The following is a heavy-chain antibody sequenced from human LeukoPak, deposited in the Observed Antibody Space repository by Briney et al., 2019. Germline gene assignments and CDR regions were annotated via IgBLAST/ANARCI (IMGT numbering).Heavy chain of an antibody. CDR2: IYYSGST. J-gene: IGHJ3*02. Sequence: SETLSLTCTVSGGSISSYYWSWIRQPPGKGLEWIGSIYYSGSTYYNPSLKSRVTISVDTSKNQFSLKLSSVTAADTAVYYCASSFTIFGVVSAFDIWGQGTMVTVSS. V-gene: IGHV4-39*01. D-gene: IGHD3-3*01. CDR3: ASSFTIFGVVSAFDI. CDR1: GGSISSYY.